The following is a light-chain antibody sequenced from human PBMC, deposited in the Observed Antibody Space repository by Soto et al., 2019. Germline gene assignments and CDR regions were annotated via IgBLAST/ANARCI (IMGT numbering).Light chain of an antibody. Sequence: QSALTQPASVSGSPGQSITISCTGTSSDVGGYNYVSWYQQHPGKAPKLMIYDVSNRPSGVSNRFSGSESGNTASLTISGLQAEDEADYYCSSYTSSSTRVFGGGTKLTVL. CDR2: DVS. CDR3: SSYTSSSTRV. V-gene: IGLV2-14*01. J-gene: IGLJ2*01. CDR1: SSDVGGYNY.